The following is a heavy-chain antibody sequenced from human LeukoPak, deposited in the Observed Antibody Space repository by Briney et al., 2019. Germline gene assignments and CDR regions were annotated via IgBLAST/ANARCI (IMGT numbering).Heavy chain of an antibody. CDR2: INHSGST. Sequence: SETLSLTCAVYGGSFSGYYWSWIRQPPGKGLEWIGEINHSGSTNYNPSLKSRVTISVDTSKNQFPLKLSSVTAADTAVYYCARVGYCGGDCYSAHDYWGQGTLVTVSS. CDR1: GGSFSGYY. J-gene: IGHJ4*02. D-gene: IGHD2-21*02. V-gene: IGHV4-34*01. CDR3: ARVGYCGGDCYSAHDY.